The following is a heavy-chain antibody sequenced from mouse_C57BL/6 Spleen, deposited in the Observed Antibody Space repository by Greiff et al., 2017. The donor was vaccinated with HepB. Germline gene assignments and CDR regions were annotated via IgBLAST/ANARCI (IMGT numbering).Heavy chain of an antibody. CDR2: IDPETGGT. V-gene: IGHV1-15*01. CDR1: GYTFTDYE. D-gene: IGHD1-1*01. CDR3: TNYGSTDY. J-gene: IGHJ2*01. Sequence: VKLVESGAELVRPGASVTLSCKASGYTFTDYEMHWVKQTPVHGLEWIGAIDPETGGTAYNQKFKGKAILTADKSSSTAYMELRSLTSEDSAVYYCTNYGSTDYWGQGTTLTVSS.